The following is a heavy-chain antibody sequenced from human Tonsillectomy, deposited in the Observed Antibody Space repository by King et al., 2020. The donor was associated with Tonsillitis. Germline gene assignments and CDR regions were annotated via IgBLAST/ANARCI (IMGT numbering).Heavy chain of an antibody. Sequence: QLVQSGAEVKKPGASVKVSCKASGYTFTDYYIYWVRQAPGQGLEWMGWLNPNNEGTNFAQKFQGRVTMTRDTSISTAYMELSSLRSDDTAVYFCARARLIAGSYAFDVWGQGKLVTVS. CDR1: GYTFTDYY. CDR2: LNPNNEGT. D-gene: IGHD2-21*01. CDR3: ARARLIAGSYAFDV. V-gene: IGHV1-2*02. J-gene: IGHJ3*01.